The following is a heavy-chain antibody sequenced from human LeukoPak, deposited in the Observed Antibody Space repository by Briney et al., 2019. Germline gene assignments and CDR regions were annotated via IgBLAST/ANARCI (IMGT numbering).Heavy chain of an antibody. V-gene: IGHV4-30-4*01. CDR2: IYYSGST. CDR1: GGSISSGDYY. D-gene: IGHD3-22*01. J-gene: IGHJ4*02. Sequence: PSQTLSLTCTVSGGSISSGDYYWSWIRQAPGKGLEWIGYIYYSGSTYYNPSLKSRVTISVDTSKNQFPLKLSSVTAADTAVYYCARGGDYYDSSGYPFDYWGQGTLVTVSS. CDR3: ARGGDYYDSSGYPFDY.